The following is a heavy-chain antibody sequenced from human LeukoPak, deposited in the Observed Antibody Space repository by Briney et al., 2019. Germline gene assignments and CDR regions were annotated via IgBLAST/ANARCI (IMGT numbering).Heavy chain of an antibody. CDR1: GFSFSSYA. CDR2: ISSDGGST. V-gene: IGHV3-64*01. J-gene: IGHJ4*02. D-gene: IGHD2-15*01. CDR3: TRSTGYCSGGYCYPHYDY. Sequence: PGGSLRLSCAASGFSFSSYAIHWVRQAPGKGLEYVSGISSDGGSTHYANSVKGRFSISRDNSKNTLYLQMGSLRAEDMAVCYCTRSTGYCSGGYCYPHYDYWGQGALVTVSS.